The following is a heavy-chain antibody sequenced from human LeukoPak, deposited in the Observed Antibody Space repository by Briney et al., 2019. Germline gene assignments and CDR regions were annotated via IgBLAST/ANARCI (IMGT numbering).Heavy chain of an antibody. J-gene: IGHJ4*02. CDR3: VGQQVGNFDS. CDR2: IAPFNGKT. CDR1: GYTFTYRY. V-gene: IGHV1-45*02. D-gene: IGHD6-13*01. Sequence: SVKVSCKASGYTFTYRYLHWVRQATGQAPEWMGWIAPFNGKTDYAQKFQDRVTFTRDRSMSTAYMELSSLRSEDTAIYYCVGQQVGNFDSWGQGTLVTVSS.